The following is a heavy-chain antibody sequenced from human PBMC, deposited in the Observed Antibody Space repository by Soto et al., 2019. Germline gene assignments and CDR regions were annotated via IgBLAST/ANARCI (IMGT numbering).Heavy chain of an antibody. D-gene: IGHD2-15*01. CDR1: GFTFSSYS. V-gene: IGHV3-21*01. CDR3: ARDRSLIGYCSGGSCSPFDY. J-gene: IGHJ4*02. Sequence: EVQLVESGGGLVKPGGSLRLSCAASGFTFSSYSMNWVRQAPGKGLEWVSSISSSSSYIYYADSVKGRFTISRDNAKNSLYLQMNSLRAEDTAVYYCARDRSLIGYCSGGSCSPFDYWGQGTLVTVSS. CDR2: ISSSSSYI.